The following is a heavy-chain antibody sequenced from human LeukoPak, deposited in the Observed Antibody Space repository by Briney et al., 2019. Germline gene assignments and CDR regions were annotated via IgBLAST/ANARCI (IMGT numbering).Heavy chain of an antibody. D-gene: IGHD5-24*01. Sequence: QPGGSLRLSCIVSGFTFRNCWMHWVRQAPGKGLEWVSRIDSDGSSTTYADSVKGRFTISRDNAKNTVFLQMSSLTVEDTAVYYCARTISYFDYWGRGTLVTVSS. J-gene: IGHJ4*02. CDR2: IDSDGSST. CDR3: ARTISYFDY. V-gene: IGHV3-74*01. CDR1: GFTFRNCW.